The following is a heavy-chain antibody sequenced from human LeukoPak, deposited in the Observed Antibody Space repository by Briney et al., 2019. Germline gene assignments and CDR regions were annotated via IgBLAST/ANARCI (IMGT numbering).Heavy chain of an antibody. CDR1: GGSISSYY. V-gene: IGHV4-39*01. Sequence: SETLSLTCAVSGGSISSYYWGWIRQPPGKGLEWIGSIYYSGSTYYNPSLKSRVTISVDTSKNQFSLKLSSVTAADTAVYYCARQDPDAFDIWGQGTMVTVSS. CDR2: IYYSGST. CDR3: ARQDPDAFDI. J-gene: IGHJ3*02.